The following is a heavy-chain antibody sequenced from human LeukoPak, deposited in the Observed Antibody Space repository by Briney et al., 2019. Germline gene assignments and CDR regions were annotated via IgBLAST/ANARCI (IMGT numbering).Heavy chain of an antibody. CDR3: AKAYGSGSYYYGMDV. CDR2: ISVSGGST. CDR1: GFTFSSYA. D-gene: IGHD3-10*01. J-gene: IGHJ6*02. Sequence: PGGSLRLSCTASGFTFSSYAMSWVRHAPGTGLEWVSAISVSGGSTYYADSVRGRFTISRDNSKNTLYLQMNSLRAEDTAAYYCAKAYGSGSYYYGMDVWGQGTTVSVS. V-gene: IGHV3-23*01.